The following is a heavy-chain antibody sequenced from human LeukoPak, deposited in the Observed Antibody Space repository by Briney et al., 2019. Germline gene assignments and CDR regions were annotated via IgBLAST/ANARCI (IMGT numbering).Heavy chain of an antibody. CDR3: AREAGISIFGVLQPDTAG. Sequence: GRSLRLSCAASGLTLSNYAMHWVRQAPGKGLEWVALIFYDGSNKYYADSVKGRFTISRDNSKNRLDLQMNSLRAEDTAVYYCAREAGISIFGVLQPDTAGWGQGTLVTVSS. J-gene: IGHJ4*02. V-gene: IGHV3-30*04. D-gene: IGHD3-3*01. CDR2: IFYDGSNK. CDR1: GLTLSNYA.